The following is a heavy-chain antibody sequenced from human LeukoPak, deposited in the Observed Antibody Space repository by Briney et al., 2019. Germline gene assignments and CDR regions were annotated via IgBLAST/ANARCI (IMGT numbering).Heavy chain of an antibody. CDR1: GFTFSSYS. CDR2: ISSSSSYI. V-gene: IGHV3-21*04. D-gene: IGHD3-22*01. Sequence: SGGSLRLSCADSGFTFSSYSMNWVRQAPGKGLEWVSSISSSSSYIYYADSVKGRFTISRDNSKNTLYLQMNSLRAEDTAVYYCAKAAAVYYDSSGYYRTWSQGTLVTVSS. CDR3: AKAAAVYYDSSGYYRT. J-gene: IGHJ5*02.